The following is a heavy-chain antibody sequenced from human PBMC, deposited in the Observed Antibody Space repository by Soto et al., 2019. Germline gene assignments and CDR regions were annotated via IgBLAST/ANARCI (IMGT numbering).Heavy chain of an antibody. CDR2: LSGSSTTI. Sequence: GGSLRLSCAASGFTFRSYSMNWVRQAPGKGLEWVSYLSGSSTTISYADSVKGRFTISRDNAKNSLYLQMNSLRDEDTAVYYCARSFSYDSSFFDYWGQGALVTVSS. V-gene: IGHV3-48*02. CDR3: ARSFSYDSSFFDY. J-gene: IGHJ4*02. D-gene: IGHD3-22*01. CDR1: GFTFRSYS.